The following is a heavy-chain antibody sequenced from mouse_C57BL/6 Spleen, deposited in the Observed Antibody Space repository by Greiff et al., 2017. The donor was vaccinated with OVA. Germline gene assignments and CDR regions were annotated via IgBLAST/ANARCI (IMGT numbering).Heavy chain of an antibody. CDR1: GFTFSSYA. J-gene: IGHJ2*01. CDR3: TRDVYGTIRGYFDY. D-gene: IGHD2-1*01. V-gene: IGHV5-9-1*02. Sequence: DVMLVESGEGLVKPGGSLKLSCAASGFTFSSYAMSWVRQTPEKRLAWVAYISSGGDYIYYADTVKGRFTISRDNARNTLYLQMSSLKSEDTAMYYCTRDVYGTIRGYFDYWGQGTTLTVSS. CDR2: ISSGGDYI.